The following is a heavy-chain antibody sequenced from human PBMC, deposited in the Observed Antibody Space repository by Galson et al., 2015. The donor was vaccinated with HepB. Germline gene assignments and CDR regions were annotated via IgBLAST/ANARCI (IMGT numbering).Heavy chain of an antibody. CDR1: GFTFSSYG. Sequence: SLRLSCAASGFTFSSYGMHWVRQAPGKGLEWVAVISYDGSNKYYADSVKGRFTISRDNSKNTLYLQMNSLRAEDTAVYYCAKGLGYGDYVRFNDAFDIWGQGTMVTVSS. CDR3: AKGLGYGDYVRFNDAFDI. CDR2: ISYDGSNK. J-gene: IGHJ3*02. V-gene: IGHV3-30*18. D-gene: IGHD4-17*01.